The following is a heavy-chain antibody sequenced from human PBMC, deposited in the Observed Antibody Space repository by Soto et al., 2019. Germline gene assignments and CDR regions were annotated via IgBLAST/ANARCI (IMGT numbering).Heavy chain of an antibody. V-gene: IGHV3-23*01. D-gene: IGHD1-26*01. CDR2: ISGSGGST. CDR3: AKIPAIASYYRFGYFQH. CDR1: GFTFSSYA. J-gene: IGHJ1*01. Sequence: QTGGSLRLSCAASGFTFSSYATSWVRQAPGKGLEWVSAISGSGGSTYYADSVKGRFTISRDNSKNTLYLQMNSLRAEDTAVYYCAKIPAIASYYRFGYFQHWGQGTLVTVS.